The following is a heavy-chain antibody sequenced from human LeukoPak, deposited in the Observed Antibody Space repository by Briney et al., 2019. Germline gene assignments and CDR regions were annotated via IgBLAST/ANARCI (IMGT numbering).Heavy chain of an antibody. CDR1: GGSISSSSYY. CDR2: IYYSGST. V-gene: IGHV4-39*07. Sequence: PSETLSLTCTVSGGSISSSSYYWGWIRQPPGKGLEWIGSIYYSGSTYYNPSLKSRVTISLDTSKNQFSLNVTSVTAADTAMYYCARDPRVMVRGVTGWFDPWGQGTLVTVSS. CDR3: ARDPRVMVRGVTGWFDP. J-gene: IGHJ5*02. D-gene: IGHD3-10*01.